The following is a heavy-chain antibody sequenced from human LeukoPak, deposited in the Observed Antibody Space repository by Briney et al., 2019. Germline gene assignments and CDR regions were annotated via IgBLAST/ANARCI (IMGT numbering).Heavy chain of an antibody. CDR3: ARDPESYDILTGYYQYYFDY. CDR1: GFTFSSYG. CDR2: IWYDGSNK. V-gene: IGHV3-33*01. J-gene: IGHJ4*02. D-gene: IGHD3-9*01. Sequence: PGRSLRLSCAASGFTFSSYGMHWVRQAPGKGLEWVAVIWYDGSNKYYADSVKGRFTISRDNSKNTLYLQMNSLRAEDTAVYYCARDPESYDILTGYYQYYFDYWGQGTLVTVSS.